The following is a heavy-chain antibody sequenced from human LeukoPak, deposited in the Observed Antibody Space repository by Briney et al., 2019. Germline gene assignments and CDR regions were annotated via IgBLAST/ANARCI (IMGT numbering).Heavy chain of an antibody. D-gene: IGHD2-21*01. CDR1: GGSISTSY. CDR2: ISYSGIT. J-gene: IGHJ3*02. Sequence: SETLSLTCTVSGGSISTSYWSWIRQPPGKGLEWIAYISYSGITDYNPSLKSRVTISVDTSKNQFSLRLTSVTAADAAVYYCARQRSYLWDAFDIWGQGTLVTVSS. CDR3: ARQRSYLWDAFDI. V-gene: IGHV4-59*08.